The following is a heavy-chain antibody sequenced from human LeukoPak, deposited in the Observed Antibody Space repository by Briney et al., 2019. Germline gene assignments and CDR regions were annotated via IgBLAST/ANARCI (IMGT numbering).Heavy chain of an antibody. CDR1: GFTVSNNY. V-gene: IGHV3-53*01. CDR3: AKDLGYCSSTSCYDFDY. D-gene: IGHD2-2*01. CDR2: IYRGGST. J-gene: IGHJ4*02. Sequence: GGSLRLSCAASGFTVSNNYMTWVRQAPGKGLEWVSVIYRGGSTYYADSVKGRFTVSRDNSKNTLYLQMNSLRAEDTAVYYCAKDLGYCSSTSCYDFDYWGQGTLVTVSS.